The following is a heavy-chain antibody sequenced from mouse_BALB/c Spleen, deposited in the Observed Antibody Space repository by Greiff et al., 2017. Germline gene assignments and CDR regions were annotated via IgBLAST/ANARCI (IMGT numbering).Heavy chain of an antibody. CDR3: ARGDYYGSSSFAY. D-gene: IGHD1-1*01. CDR2: ISYSGST. V-gene: IGHV3-8*02. J-gene: IGHJ3*01. Sequence: EVKLEESGPSLVKPSQTLSLTCSVTGDSITSGYWNWIRKFPGNKLEYMGYISYSGSTYYNPSLKSRISITRDTSKNQYYLQLNSVTTEDTATYYCARGDYYGSSSFAYWGQGTLVTVSA. CDR1: GDSITSGY.